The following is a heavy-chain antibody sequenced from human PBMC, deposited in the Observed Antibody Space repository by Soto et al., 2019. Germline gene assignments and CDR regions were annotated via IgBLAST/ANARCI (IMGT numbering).Heavy chain of an antibody. Sequence: QVQLVQSGDEVKKPGASVKVSCKASGYIFVNYGIAWVRQAPGQGLEWMGWISPYTGNTHSASKVQGRLTMTTDTSTSTVYMYLGILTSDDTAVYYCVMVDNYVTPTPQDVWGQGTTVTVSS. D-gene: IGHD3-16*01. CDR1: GYIFVNYG. CDR2: ISPYTGNT. J-gene: IGHJ6*02. V-gene: IGHV1-18*01. CDR3: VMVDNYVTPTPQDV.